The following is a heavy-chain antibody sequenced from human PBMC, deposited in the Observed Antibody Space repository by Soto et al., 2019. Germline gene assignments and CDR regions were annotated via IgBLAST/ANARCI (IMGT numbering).Heavy chain of an antibody. J-gene: IGHJ6*02. CDR1: GYSFTSYW. Sequence: GESLKISCKGSGYSFTSYWIGWVRQMPGKGLEWMGIIYPGDSDTRYSPFFQGQVTISADKSISTAYLLWSSLKASDTAMYYCARQRWLRSYYYQGMEVWGQGTTVTVSS. CDR2: IYPGDSDT. CDR3: ARQRWLRSYYYQGMEV. V-gene: IGHV5-51*01. D-gene: IGHD5-12*01.